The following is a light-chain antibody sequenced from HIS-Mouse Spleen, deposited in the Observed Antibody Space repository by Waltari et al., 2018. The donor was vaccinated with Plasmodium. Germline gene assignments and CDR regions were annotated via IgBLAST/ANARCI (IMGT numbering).Light chain of an antibody. CDR3: SSYTSSSTA. J-gene: IGLJ1*01. CDR1: SSDVGGYNY. Sequence: ALTQPASVSGSPGQSITISCTGTSSDVGGYNYVSWYQQHPGKAPKLMIYDVSNRPSGVSNRFSGSKSGNTASLTISGLQAEDEADYYCSSYTSSSTAFGTGTKVTVL. V-gene: IGLV2-14*03. CDR2: DVS.